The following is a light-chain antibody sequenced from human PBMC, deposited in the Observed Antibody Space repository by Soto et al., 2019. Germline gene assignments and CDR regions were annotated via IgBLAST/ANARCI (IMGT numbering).Light chain of an antibody. CDR3: QQRRSWQVT. CDR2: GAS. V-gene: IGKV3-11*01. Sequence: VFAQSPTTPSLSPREGATLSCRASENVRTFVDWYQQKPGQAPRLLIYGASNRATDIPARFSGSGSGTNFTLTISSLEPEDFAVYYCQQRRSWQVTFGQGTRLEIK. CDR1: ENVRTF. J-gene: IGKJ5*01.